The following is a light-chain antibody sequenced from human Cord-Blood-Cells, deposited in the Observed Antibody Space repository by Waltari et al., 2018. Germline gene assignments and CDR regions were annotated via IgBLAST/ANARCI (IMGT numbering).Light chain of an antibody. CDR2: QDS. CDR3: QAWDSSNVV. CDR1: QLGDNY. J-gene: IGLJ2*01. Sequence: SYELTQPPSVSVSPRQTASIPCPGHQLGDNYACWYQQKPGQSPVLVIYQDSKRPSGIPERFSGSNSGNTATLTISGTQAMDEADYYCQAWDSSNVVFGGGTKLTVL. V-gene: IGLV3-1*01.